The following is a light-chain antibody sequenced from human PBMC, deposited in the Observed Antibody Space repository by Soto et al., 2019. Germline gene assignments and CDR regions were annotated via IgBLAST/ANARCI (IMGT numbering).Light chain of an antibody. J-gene: IGLJ2*01. CDR1: SSDVGGYNY. V-gene: IGLV2-14*03. Sequence: QSALTQPASVSGSPGQSITISCTGTSSDVGGYNYVSWYQQYPGKAPKLMIYDVNYRPSGVSNRFSGSKSGNTASLTISGLQAEDEADYYCSSYTGSSGVVFGGGTKLTVL. CDR3: SSYTGSSGVV. CDR2: DVN.